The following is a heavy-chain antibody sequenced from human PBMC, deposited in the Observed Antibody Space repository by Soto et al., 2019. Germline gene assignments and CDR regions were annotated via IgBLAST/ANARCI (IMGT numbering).Heavy chain of an antibody. Sequence: PSEILSLTCTVSGGSISSSSYYWGWIRQPPGKGLEWIGSIYYSGSTHYNPSLKSRVTISVDTSKNQFSLKLSSVTAADTAVYYCARPFHDFWSGYYADYYYYYYMDVWGKGTTVTVSS. CDR2: IYYSGST. D-gene: IGHD3-3*01. CDR3: ARPFHDFWSGYYADYYYYYYMDV. J-gene: IGHJ6*03. V-gene: IGHV4-39*01. CDR1: GGSISSSSYY.